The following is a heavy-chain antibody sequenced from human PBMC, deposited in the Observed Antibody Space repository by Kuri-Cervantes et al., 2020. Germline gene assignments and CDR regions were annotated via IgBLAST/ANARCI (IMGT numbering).Heavy chain of an antibody. V-gene: IGHV4-59*12. CDR1: GGSISSYY. CDR3: ARYCSTSSCYVGQNDAFDI. J-gene: IGHJ3*02. D-gene: IGHD2-2*01. Sequence: SETLSLTCTVSGGSISSYYCSWIRQPPGKGLEWIGNINFSGRTNYSPSLKSRVTISVDTSKNQFSLKLSSVTAADTAVYYCARYCSTSSCYVGQNDAFDIWGQGTMVTVSS. CDR2: INFSGRT.